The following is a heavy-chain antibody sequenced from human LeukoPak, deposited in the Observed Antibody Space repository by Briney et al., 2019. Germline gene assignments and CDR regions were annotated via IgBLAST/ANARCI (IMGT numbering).Heavy chain of an antibody. CDR3: ARVGAAMETYFDY. V-gene: IGHV3-21*01. CDR2: ISSSSSYI. Sequence: GGSLRLSCTASGLTFSTSGFNWVRQAPGKGLEWVSSISSSSSYIYYADSVKGRFTISRDNAKNSLYLQMNSLRAEDTAVYYCARVGAAMETYFDYWGQGTLVTVSS. J-gene: IGHJ4*02. CDR1: GLTFSTSG. D-gene: IGHD5-18*01.